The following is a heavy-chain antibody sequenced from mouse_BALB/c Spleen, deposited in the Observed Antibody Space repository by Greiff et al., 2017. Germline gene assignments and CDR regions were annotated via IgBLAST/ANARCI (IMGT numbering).Heavy chain of an antibody. CDR2: IYPSDSYT. CDR1: GYTFTSYW. CDR3: TRSGNYGNYWYFDV. Sequence: QVQLKQPGAELVRPGASVKLSCKASGYTFTSYWINWVKQRPGQGLEWIGNIYPSDSYTNYNQKFKDKATLTVDKSSSTAYMQLSSPTSEDSAVYYCTRSGNYGNYWYFDVWGAGTTVTVSS. J-gene: IGHJ1*01. V-gene: IGHV1-69*02. D-gene: IGHD2-1*01.